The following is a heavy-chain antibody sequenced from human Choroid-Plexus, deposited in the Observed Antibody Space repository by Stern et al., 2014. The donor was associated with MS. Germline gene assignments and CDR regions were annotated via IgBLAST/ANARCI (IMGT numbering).Heavy chain of an antibody. J-gene: IGHJ5*02. D-gene: IGHD2/OR15-2a*01. CDR2: VSSDGSDK. V-gene: IGHV3-30*18. CDR3: AKDRQYLTYFFDH. CDR1: GFTLGSCA. Sequence: MQLVESGGGVVPPGRPLRLSCVASGFTLGSCAMHWVRQAPGKGLEWVAGVSSDGSDKYYADSVKGRFTISRDNSQNTLYMQMSSLRPEDTAVYYCAKDRQYLTYFFDHWGQGSLVTVSS.